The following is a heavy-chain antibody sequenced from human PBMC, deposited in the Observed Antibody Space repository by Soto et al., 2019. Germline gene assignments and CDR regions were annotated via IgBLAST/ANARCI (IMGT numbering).Heavy chain of an antibody. CDR1: GFTFSDHF. V-gene: IGHV3-72*01. J-gene: IGHJ4*02. CDR3: ARSFDSGGYYYIGGF. D-gene: IGHD3-22*01. CDR2: SRNKARSYTT. Sequence: EVQLVESGGGLVQPGGSLRLSCAASGFTFSDHFMDWVRQAPGKGLEWVGRSRNKARSYTTEYAAAVKGRFSISRDDSENSVYLQMNSLKTEDTAVYYCARSFDSGGYYYIGGFWGQGPLVTVSS.